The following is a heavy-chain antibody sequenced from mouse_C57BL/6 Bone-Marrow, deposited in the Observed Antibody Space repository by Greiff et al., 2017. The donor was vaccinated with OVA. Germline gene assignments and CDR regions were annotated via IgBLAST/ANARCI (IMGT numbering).Heavy chain of an antibody. CDR1: GYTFNGYW. V-gene: IGHV1-55*01. Sequence: QVQLQQPGAELVKPGASVKMSCTASGYTFNGYWITWVKQRPGQGLEWIGDIYPGSGSTNYTEKFKCKATLTVDTSSSTAYLQLSSLTSEDSAVYYCARRSYDDYAGWFDYWGQGTLVTVSA. D-gene: IGHD2-4*01. J-gene: IGHJ3*01. CDR3: ARRSYDDYAGWFDY. CDR2: IYPGSGST.